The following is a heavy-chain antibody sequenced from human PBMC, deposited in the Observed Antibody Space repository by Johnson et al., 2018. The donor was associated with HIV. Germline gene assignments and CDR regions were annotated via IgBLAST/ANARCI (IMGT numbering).Heavy chain of an antibody. CDR1: GFTVSSNY. V-gene: IGHV3-66*01. CDR2: IYSGGNT. Sequence: VQLVESGGGLVQPGGSLRLSCAASGFTVSSNYMSWVRQAPGKGLEWVSVIYSGGNTYYADSVKGRFTISRDNSKNTLYLQMTSLRVEDTAVYYCARERGISGGFDFWGQGTRVSVSS. CDR3: ARERGISGGFDF. J-gene: IGHJ3*01. D-gene: IGHD2-15*01.